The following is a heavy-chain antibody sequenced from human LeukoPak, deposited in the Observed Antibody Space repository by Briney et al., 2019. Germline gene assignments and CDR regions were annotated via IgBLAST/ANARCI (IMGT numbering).Heavy chain of an antibody. CDR3: ARGRGYDILTGYYRNWFDP. D-gene: IGHD3-9*01. V-gene: IGHV1-8*01. J-gene: IGHJ5*02. CDR2: MNPNSGNT. Sequence: GASVKVSCKASGYTFTSYDINWVRQATGQGLEWMGWMNPNSGNTGYARKFQGRVTMTRNTSISTAYMELSSLRSEDTAVYYCARGRGYDILTGYYRNWFDPWGQGTLVTVSS. CDR1: GYTFTSYD.